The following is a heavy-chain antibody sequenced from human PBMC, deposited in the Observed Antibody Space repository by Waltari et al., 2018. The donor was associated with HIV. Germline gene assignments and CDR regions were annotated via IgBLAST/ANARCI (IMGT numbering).Heavy chain of an antibody. V-gene: IGHV1-18*01. Sequence: QVQPVQSGAGVRKPGASVKVSCKASGYTFTSYGTGWVRQAPGQGLAWMGWISAHTGNTKYEQKFQGGVTLTTDTSTSTAYMELRSLRSDDTAVYYCARGWHYYDTSGYYSYFDYWGQGTLVTVSS. CDR3: ARGWHYYDTSGYYSYFDY. J-gene: IGHJ4*02. D-gene: IGHD3-22*01. CDR1: GYTFTSYG. CDR2: ISAHTGNT.